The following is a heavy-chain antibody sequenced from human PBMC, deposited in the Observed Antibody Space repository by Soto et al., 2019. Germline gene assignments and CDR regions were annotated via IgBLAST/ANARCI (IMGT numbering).Heavy chain of an antibody. Sequence: ASVKVSCKASGYTFTNYGISWVRQAPGQGLERMGWISAYIGNTNYAQKFQGRVTITAATSTSTAYMELSSLRSEDTAVYYCYDRMTIFSARDPGDFDIWGQGTMVTVSS. D-gene: IGHD3-3*01. CDR1: GYTFTNYG. J-gene: IGHJ3*02. CDR3: YDRMTIFSARDPGDFDI. CDR2: ISAYIGNT. V-gene: IGHV1-18*01.